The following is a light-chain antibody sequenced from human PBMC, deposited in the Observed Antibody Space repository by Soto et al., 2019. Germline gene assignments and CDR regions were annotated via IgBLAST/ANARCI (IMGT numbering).Light chain of an antibody. CDR3: QQYHNWPPQYT. CDR2: GAS. Sequence: EIVMPQSPATLSVSPGERATLSCRASQTVSSNLAWYQQKPGQAPRLLTYGASTRATGVPARFSGSGSGTEFTLTISSLQSEDFAVYYCQQYHNWPPQYTFSQGTKLQIK. V-gene: IGKV3-15*01. J-gene: IGKJ2*01. CDR1: QTVSSN.